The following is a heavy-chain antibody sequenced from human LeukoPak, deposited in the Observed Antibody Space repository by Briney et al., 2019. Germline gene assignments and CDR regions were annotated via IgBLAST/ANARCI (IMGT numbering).Heavy chain of an antibody. D-gene: IGHD3-3*01. Sequence: ASETLSLTCAVYGGSFSGYYWSWIRQPPGKGLEWIGEINHSGSTNYNPSLKSRVTISVDTSKNQFSLKLSSVTAADTAVYYCARELPDDFWSGYYTLDYWGQGTLVTVSS. J-gene: IGHJ4*02. V-gene: IGHV4-34*01. CDR2: INHSGST. CDR3: ARELPDDFWSGYYTLDY. CDR1: GGSFSGYY.